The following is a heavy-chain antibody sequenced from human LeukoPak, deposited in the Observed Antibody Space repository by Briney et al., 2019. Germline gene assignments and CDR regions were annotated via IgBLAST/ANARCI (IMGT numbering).Heavy chain of an antibody. D-gene: IGHD6-25*01. CDR2: VYYGRSP. J-gene: IGHJ4*02. CDR3: ARSSGTGTFSY. V-gene: IGHV4-39*02. CDR1: GDSISRSTYY. Sequence: SQTLSLTCTVSGDSISRSTYYWAWIRQPPGEGLEWIGSVYYGRSPYFNPSLESRATISVDTSKNHFSLKMSSVTAADTAVYYCARSSGTGTFSYWGQGTLVTVSS.